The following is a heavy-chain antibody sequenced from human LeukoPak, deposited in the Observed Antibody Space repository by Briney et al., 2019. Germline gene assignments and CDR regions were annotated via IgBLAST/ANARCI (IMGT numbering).Heavy chain of an antibody. Sequence: GESLKISCKGSGSSFTSYWIGWVRPMPGKGLEWMGIIYPGDSDTRYSPSFQGQVTISADKSISTAYLQWSSLKASDTAMYYCARRTPYSSSFLAFDIWGQGTMVTVSS. CDR2: IYPGDSDT. D-gene: IGHD6-13*01. V-gene: IGHV5-51*01. CDR1: GSSFTSYW. CDR3: ARRTPYSSSFLAFDI. J-gene: IGHJ3*02.